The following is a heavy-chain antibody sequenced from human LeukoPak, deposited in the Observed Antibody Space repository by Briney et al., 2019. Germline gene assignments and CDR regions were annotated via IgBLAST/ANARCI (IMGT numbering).Heavy chain of an antibody. CDR2: INHSGST. Sequence: SETLSLTCAVYGGSFSGYYWSWVRQPPGKGLEWIGEINHSGSTNYNPSLKSRVTISVDTSKNQFSLKLSSVTAADTAVYYCARGRGYCSGGSCYYDYWGQGTLVTVSS. V-gene: IGHV4-34*01. J-gene: IGHJ4*02. D-gene: IGHD2-15*01. CDR1: GGSFSGYY. CDR3: ARGRGYCSGGSCYYDY.